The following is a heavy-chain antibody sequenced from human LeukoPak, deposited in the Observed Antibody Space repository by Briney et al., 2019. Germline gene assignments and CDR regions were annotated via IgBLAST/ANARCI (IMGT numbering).Heavy chain of an antibody. D-gene: IGHD5-18*01. J-gene: IGHJ4*02. CDR1: GGSISSYY. V-gene: IGHV4-59*01. CDR2: IYYSGST. CDR3: AREAMYSYGNNFDY. Sequence: SETLSLTCTVSGGSISSYYWSWIRQPPGKGLEWIGYIYYSGSTNYNPSLKSRVTISVDTSKNQFSLKLSSVTAADAAVYHCAREAMYSYGNNFDYWGQGTLVTVSS.